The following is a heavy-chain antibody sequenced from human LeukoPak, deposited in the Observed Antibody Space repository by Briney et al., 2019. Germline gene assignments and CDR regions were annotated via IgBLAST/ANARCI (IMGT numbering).Heavy chain of an antibody. D-gene: IGHD3-3*01. J-gene: IGHJ6*03. V-gene: IGHV4-39*07. CDR1: GGSISSSSYY. CDR2: IYYSGST. CDR3: AREGRSAYYYYYYMDV. Sequence: SETLSLTCTVSGGSISSSSYYWGWIRQPPGKGLEWIGSIYYSGSTYYNPSLKSRVTISVDTSKNQFSLKLSPVTAADTAVYYCAREGRSAYYYYYYMDVWGKGTTVTVSS.